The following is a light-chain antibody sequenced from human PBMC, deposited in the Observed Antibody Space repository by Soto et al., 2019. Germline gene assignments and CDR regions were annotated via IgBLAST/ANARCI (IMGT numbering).Light chain of an antibody. Sequence: EIVLTQSPGTLSLSPGERATLSCRASQSVSSSYLAWYQQKPGQAPRLLIYGASHRATGIPDMFSGSGSGTDFTLTIIILETEDFAVYYCQQYGSSPFTFGPGTKVDIK. V-gene: IGKV3-20*01. CDR1: QSVSSSY. CDR3: QQYGSSPFT. CDR2: GAS. J-gene: IGKJ3*01.